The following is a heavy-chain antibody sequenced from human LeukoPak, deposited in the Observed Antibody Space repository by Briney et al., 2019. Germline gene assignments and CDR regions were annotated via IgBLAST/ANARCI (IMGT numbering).Heavy chain of an antibody. Sequence: PSETLSLTCTVSGGSFIGYYWSWIRQPPGKRLEWIGCIYYSESATYNPSLKSRVTISLDTSKNQFFLKLSSVTAADTAVYYCARKRSFDLWGQGTLVTVSS. V-gene: IGHV4-59*01. J-gene: IGHJ4*02. CDR3: ARKRSFDL. CDR2: IYYSESA. CDR1: GGSFIGYY. D-gene: IGHD3-9*01.